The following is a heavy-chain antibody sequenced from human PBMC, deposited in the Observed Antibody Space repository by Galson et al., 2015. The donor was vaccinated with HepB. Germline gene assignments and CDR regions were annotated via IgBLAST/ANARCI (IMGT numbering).Heavy chain of an antibody. D-gene: IGHD6-19*01. CDR3: AKGDSSGSYFDY. CDR1: GFTFSSYG. J-gene: IGHJ4*02. V-gene: IGHV3-30*18. Sequence: SLRLSCAASGFTFSSYGMHWVRQAPGKGLEWVAVISYDGSNKYYADSVKGRFTISRDNSKNTLYLQMNSLRAEDTAVYYCAKGDSSGSYFDYWGQGTLVTVSS. CDR2: ISYDGSNK.